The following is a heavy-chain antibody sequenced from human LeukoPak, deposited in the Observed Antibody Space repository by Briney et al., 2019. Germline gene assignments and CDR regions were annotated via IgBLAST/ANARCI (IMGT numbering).Heavy chain of an antibody. Sequence: GGSLRLSCAASGFTFDDYAMHWVRQAPGKGLEWVSGISWNSGTIGYADSVKGRFTISRDNAKNSLYLQMNSLRAEDTALYYCVTGSRYSGYKDAFDIWGQGTMVTVSS. D-gene: IGHD5-12*01. CDR3: VTGSRYSGYKDAFDI. CDR2: ISWNSGTI. V-gene: IGHV3-9*01. J-gene: IGHJ3*02. CDR1: GFTFDDYA.